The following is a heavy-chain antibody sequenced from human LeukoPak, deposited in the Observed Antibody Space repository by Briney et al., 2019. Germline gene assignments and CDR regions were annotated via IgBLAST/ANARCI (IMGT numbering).Heavy chain of an antibody. CDR2: ISSNGGST. CDR1: GFTFSSYA. J-gene: IGHJ4*02. D-gene: IGHD3-10*01. V-gene: IGHV3-64*01. CDR3: ARGSYLVRYLDY. Sequence: PGGSLRLSCAASGFTFSSYAMHWVRQAPGKGLEYVSAISSNGGSTYYANSVKGRFTISRDNSKNTLYLQMGSLRAEDTAVYYCARGSYLVRYLDYWGQGTLVTVSS.